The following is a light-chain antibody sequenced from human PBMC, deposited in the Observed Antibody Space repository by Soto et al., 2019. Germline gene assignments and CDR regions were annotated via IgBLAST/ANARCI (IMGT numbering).Light chain of an antibody. Sequence: DIVLTQTPLSSPVTLGQPASISCRSSQSLVHSDGHIYLYWLQQRPGQPPRLLIYEISNRFSGVPDRFSGSGAGTDFTLRISRVEAEDVGVYYCMQATQLPRTFGQGTKVEVK. CDR1: QSLVHSDGHIY. CDR2: EIS. CDR3: MQATQLPRT. V-gene: IGKV2-24*01. J-gene: IGKJ1*01.